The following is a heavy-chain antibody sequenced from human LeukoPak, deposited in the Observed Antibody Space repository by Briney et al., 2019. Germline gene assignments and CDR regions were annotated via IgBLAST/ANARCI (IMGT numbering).Heavy chain of an antibody. Sequence: PGGSLRLSCAASGFTFSSYEMNWVRQAPGKGLEWVSYISSSGSTIYYADSVKGRFTISRDNAKNSLYLQMNSLRAEDTAVYYCAREDGGGGYFDYWGQGTLVTVSS. CDR3: AREDGGGGYFDY. CDR2: ISSSGSTI. V-gene: IGHV3-48*03. CDR1: GFTFSSYE. D-gene: IGHD4-23*01. J-gene: IGHJ4*02.